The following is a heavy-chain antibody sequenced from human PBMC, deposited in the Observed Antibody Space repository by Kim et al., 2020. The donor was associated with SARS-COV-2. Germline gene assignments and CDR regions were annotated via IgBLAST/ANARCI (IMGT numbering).Heavy chain of an antibody. V-gene: IGHV4-59*01. CDR2: IYYSGST. Sequence: SETLSLTCTVSGGSISSYYWSWIRQPAGKGLEWIGYIYYSGSTNYNPSLKSRVTISVDTSKNQFSLKLSSVTAADTAVYYCARERYCSGGSCHHDAFDIWGQGTMVTVSS. J-gene: IGHJ3*02. CDR3: ARERYCSGGSCHHDAFDI. CDR1: GGSISSYY. D-gene: IGHD2-15*01.